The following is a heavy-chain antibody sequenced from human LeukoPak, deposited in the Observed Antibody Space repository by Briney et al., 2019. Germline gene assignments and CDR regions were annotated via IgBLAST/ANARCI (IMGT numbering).Heavy chain of an antibody. CDR2: ISSNGGST. CDR1: GFTFSSYA. CDR3: ARDARHCSSTSCSYFDY. Sequence: GGSLRLSCAASGFTFSSYAMHWVRQAPGKGLEYVSAISSNGGSTYYANSVKGRFTISRDNSKNTLYLQMGSLRAEDMAVYYCARDARHCSSTSCSYFDYWGQGTLVTVSS. V-gene: IGHV3-64*01. D-gene: IGHD2-2*01. J-gene: IGHJ4*02.